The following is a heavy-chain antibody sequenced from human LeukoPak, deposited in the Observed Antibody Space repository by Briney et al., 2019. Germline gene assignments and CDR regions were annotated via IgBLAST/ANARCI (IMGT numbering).Heavy chain of an antibody. V-gene: IGHV1-69*13. CDR2: TIPIFRTA. CDR1: GGTFSSYA. J-gene: IGHJ3*02. Sequence: SVKVACKRSGGTFSSYAISWVRQAAGQGLEWMGGTIPIFRTANYAQECQGSVTITAHEPTSPAYMELSSLRSEDTAVYYCATNYYDSSGYYLDAFDIWGQGTMVTVS. D-gene: IGHD3-22*01. CDR3: ATNYYDSSGYYLDAFDI.